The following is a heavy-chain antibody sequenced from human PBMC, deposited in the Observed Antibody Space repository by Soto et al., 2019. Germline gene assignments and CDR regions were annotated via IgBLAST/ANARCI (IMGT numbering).Heavy chain of an antibody. CDR1: GVTFSSYA. J-gene: IGHJ6*02. CDR2: IIPIFGTA. V-gene: IGHV1-69*13. Sequence: SVKVSCKASGVTFSSYAICWVRQAPGQGLEWMGGIIPIFGTANYAQKFQGRVTITADESTSTAYMELSSLRSEDTAVYYCARDWGYCSSTSCSYYYGMDVWGQGTTVTVSS. CDR3: ARDWGYCSSTSCSYYYGMDV. D-gene: IGHD2-2*01.